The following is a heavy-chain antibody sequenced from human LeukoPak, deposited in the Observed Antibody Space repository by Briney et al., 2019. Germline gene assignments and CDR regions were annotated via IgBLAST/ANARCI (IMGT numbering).Heavy chain of an antibody. CDR3: ARQGIAAAGTGRSLYYFDY. V-gene: IGHV3-21*01. Sequence: GGSLRLSCAASGFTFSTYTMTWVRQAPGKGLEWVSSISSTSAYINYADSVKGRFTISRDNAKNSLYLQMNSLRAEDTAVYYCARQGIAAAGTGRSLYYFDYWGQGTLVTVSS. CDR2: ISSTSAYI. D-gene: IGHD6-13*01. J-gene: IGHJ4*02. CDR1: GFTFSTYT.